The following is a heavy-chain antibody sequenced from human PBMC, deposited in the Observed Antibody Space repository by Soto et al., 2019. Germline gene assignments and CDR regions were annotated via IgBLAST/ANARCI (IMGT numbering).Heavy chain of an antibody. V-gene: IGHV3-23*01. J-gene: IGHJ4*01. CDR3: AQTTWSQHLA. D-gene: IGHD6-13*01. CDR1: GFTFTSYA. Sequence: GGSLRLACAASGFTFTSYAMSWVRQAPGKGLEWVSSITGSSDRTWHADSVKGRLTISRDNSKNILYLQMDSLRAEDTAIYYCAQTTWSQHLAWGHGTLVTVSS. CDR2: ITGSSDRT.